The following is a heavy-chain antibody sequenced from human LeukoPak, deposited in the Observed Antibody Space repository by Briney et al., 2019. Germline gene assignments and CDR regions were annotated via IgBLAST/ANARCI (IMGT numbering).Heavy chain of an antibody. D-gene: IGHD5-12*01. Sequence: SQTLSLTCAISGDSVSSNSAAWIWFRQSPSRGLEWLGRTYYRSNWFSDYTLSVKSRITINPDTSKNQVSLQLNSVTPEDTAVYYCARESGYGKIDYWGQGTLVTVSS. CDR3: ARESGYGKIDY. V-gene: IGHV6-1*01. CDR2: TYYRSNWFS. CDR1: GDSVSSNSAA. J-gene: IGHJ4*02.